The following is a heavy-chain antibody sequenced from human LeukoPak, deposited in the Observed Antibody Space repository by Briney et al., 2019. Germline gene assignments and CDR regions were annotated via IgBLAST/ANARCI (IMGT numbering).Heavy chain of an antibody. D-gene: IGHD1-1*01. Sequence: NPAGSLTLSCAASGLTFGDYYMKWVRPAPGAGLEWFSFISNSGAYKTHADSVKGRFTISRDNAKNSLYLQMNSLRVEDTGVYYCAYYRYNFDGWGGMVGWGDGTTVSV. CDR1: GLTFGDYY. J-gene: IGHJ6*02. V-gene: IGHV3-11*06. CDR2: ISNSGAYK. CDR3: AYYRYNFDGWGGMVG.